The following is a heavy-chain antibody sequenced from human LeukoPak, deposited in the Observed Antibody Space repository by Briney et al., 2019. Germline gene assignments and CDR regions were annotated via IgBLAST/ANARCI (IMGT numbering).Heavy chain of an antibody. V-gene: IGHV4-39*01. CDR2: SYYTGST. Sequence: SETLSLTCTVSGGSISSSTYYWGWIRQPPGKGLEWIGSSYYTGSTYYNPSPKSRVTISVDTPKNQFSLRLSSVTATDTAVYHCATHSSVYGSGSYLHCWGQGTLVTVSS. D-gene: IGHD3-10*01. J-gene: IGHJ4*02. CDR1: GGSISSSTYY. CDR3: ATHSSVYGSGSYLHC.